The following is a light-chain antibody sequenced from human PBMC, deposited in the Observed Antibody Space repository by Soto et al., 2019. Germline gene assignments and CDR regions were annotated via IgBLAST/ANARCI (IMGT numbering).Light chain of an antibody. V-gene: IGKV3-11*01. Sequence: EVVLTQSPATLSLSPGETATLSCRASQSVSSYLAWYQQKPGQAPRLLIYDPSKTATDIPARFSGSGSGTDFTLTISGLEPEDFAVYYCQQRSGWPPSLTFGGGTKVEIK. CDR3: QQRSGWPPSLT. J-gene: IGKJ4*01. CDR1: QSVSSY. CDR2: DPS.